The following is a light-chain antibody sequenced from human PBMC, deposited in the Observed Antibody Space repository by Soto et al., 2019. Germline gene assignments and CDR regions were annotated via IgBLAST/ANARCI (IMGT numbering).Light chain of an antibody. Sequence: DIQMTQSPSSLSASVGDRVTITCRASESMNRHLNWYQQQPGRAPKLLIYAASSLQNGVPSRFRGGGSGTAFTLIITNLQPEDFATYYCQQSYTALSITFGQGTRLEIK. CDR3: QQSYTALSIT. V-gene: IGKV1-39*01. CDR1: ESMNRH. J-gene: IGKJ5*01. CDR2: AAS.